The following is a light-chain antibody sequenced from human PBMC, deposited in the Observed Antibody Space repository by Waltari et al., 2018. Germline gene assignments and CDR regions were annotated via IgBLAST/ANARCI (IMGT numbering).Light chain of an antibody. V-gene: IGKV3-20*01. CDR3: QNHERLPAT. CDR2: AAS. CDR1: QSVSKY. Sequence: EVVLTQSPGTLSLYPGERATPPCRASQSVSKYLAWYQQRPGQAPRLLIYAASTRATGVPDRFSGSGFGTDFSLTISRLEPEDFAVYYCQNHERLPATFGQGTKVEIK. J-gene: IGKJ1*01.